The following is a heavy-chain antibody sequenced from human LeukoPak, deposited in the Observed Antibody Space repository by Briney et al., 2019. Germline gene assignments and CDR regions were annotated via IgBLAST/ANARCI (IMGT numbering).Heavy chain of an antibody. J-gene: IGHJ5*02. CDR1: GFTFSSYW. D-gene: IGHD4-17*01. CDR2: ISSSGSTI. Sequence: GGSLRLSCAASGFTFSSYWMSWVRQAPGKGLEWVSYISSSGSTIYYADSVKGRFTISRDNAKNSLYLQMNSLRAEDTAVYYCARGDYGDYNNWFDPWGQGTLVTVSS. V-gene: IGHV3-48*04. CDR3: ARGDYGDYNNWFDP.